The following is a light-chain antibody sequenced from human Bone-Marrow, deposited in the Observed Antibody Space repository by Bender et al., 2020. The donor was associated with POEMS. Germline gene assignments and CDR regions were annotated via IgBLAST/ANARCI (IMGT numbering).Light chain of an antibody. J-gene: IGLJ3*02. CDR3: QVCDNNSDQWV. V-gene: IGLV1-44*01. Sequence: QSVLTQPPSASGTPGQRVTISCSGGSSNIGAHAVNWYQHLPGTAPKLLIYSSHRRPSEVPDRFSGSRSGTSASLAISWVEAGDEADYYCQVCDNNSDQWVFGGGTKLTVL. CDR1: SSNIGAHA. CDR2: SSH.